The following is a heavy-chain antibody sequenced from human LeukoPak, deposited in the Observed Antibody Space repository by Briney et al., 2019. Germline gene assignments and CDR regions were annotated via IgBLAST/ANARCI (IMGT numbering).Heavy chain of an antibody. V-gene: IGHV3-48*03. CDR1: GFTFSSYE. Sequence: PGGSLRLSCAASGFTFSSYEMNWVRQAPGKGREWVSYISSSGSTIYYADSVKGRFTISRDNAKNSLYLQMNSLRAEDTAVYYCARGSSYYDSSGYYSEDYWGQGTLVTVSS. J-gene: IGHJ4*02. D-gene: IGHD3-22*01. CDR2: ISSSGSTI. CDR3: ARGSSYYDSSGYYSEDY.